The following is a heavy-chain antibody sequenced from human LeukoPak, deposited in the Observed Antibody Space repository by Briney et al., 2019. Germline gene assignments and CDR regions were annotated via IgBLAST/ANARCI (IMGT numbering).Heavy chain of an antibody. D-gene: IGHD1-14*01. CDR3: AGRTRYYYYYGMDV. CDR1: GGSISSYY. J-gene: IGHJ6*02. V-gene: IGHV4-59*01. CDR2: IYYSGST. Sequence: SETLSLTCTVSGGSISSYYWSWIRQPPGKGLEWIGYIYYSGSTNYNPYLKSRVTISVDTSKNQFPLKLSSVTAADTAVYYCAGRTRYYYYYGMDVWGQGTTVTVSS.